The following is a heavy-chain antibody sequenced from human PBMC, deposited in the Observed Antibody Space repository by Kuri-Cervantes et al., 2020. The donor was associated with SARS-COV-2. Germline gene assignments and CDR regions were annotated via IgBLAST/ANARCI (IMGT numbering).Heavy chain of an antibody. V-gene: IGHV1-24*01. CDR1: GYTLTELS. CDR3: ARSSPIAVAGSLAY. Sequence: ASVKVSCKVSGYTLTELSMHWVRQAPGKGLEWMGGFDPEDGETIYAQKFQGRVTITRDTSASTAYMELSSLRSEDTAVYYCARSSPIAVAGSLAYWGQGTLVTVSS. CDR2: FDPEDGET. D-gene: IGHD6-19*01. J-gene: IGHJ4*02.